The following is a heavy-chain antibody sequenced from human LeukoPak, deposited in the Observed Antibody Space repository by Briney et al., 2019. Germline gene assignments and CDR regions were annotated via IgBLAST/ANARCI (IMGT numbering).Heavy chain of an antibody. CDR1: GFTVSSNY. CDR3: AREVLGWEYYFDY. V-gene: IGHV3-66*01. J-gene: IGHJ4*02. Sequence: PGGSLRLSCAASGFTVSSNYMSRVRQAPGKGLEWVSVIYSGGSTYYADSVKGRFTISRDNSKNTLYLQMNSLRAEDTAVYYCAREVLGWEYYFDYWGQGTLVTVSS. CDR2: IYSGGST. D-gene: IGHD3-10*01.